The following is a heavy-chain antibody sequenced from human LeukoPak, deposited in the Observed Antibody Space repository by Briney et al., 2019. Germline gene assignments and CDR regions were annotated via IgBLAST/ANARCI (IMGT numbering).Heavy chain of an antibody. Sequence: KPSETLSLTCAVCGGSFSAYYWSWIRQPPGKGLEWIGEINHRGSTNYNPPLKSRVTISVDTSKNQFSLNLSSMAAADTAVYYCARGRSSGWSSSIGYWGQGTLVTVSS. CDR3: ARGRSSGWSSSIGY. CDR2: INHRGST. D-gene: IGHD6-19*01. V-gene: IGHV4-34*01. J-gene: IGHJ4*02. CDR1: GGSFSAYY.